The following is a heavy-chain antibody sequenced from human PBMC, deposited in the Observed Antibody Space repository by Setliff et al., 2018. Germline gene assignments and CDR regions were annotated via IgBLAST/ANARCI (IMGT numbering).Heavy chain of an antibody. CDR3: ARVLNWFDP. D-gene: IGHD1-26*01. J-gene: IGHJ5*02. V-gene: IGHV4-39*07. CDR1: GGSISSSTYY. Sequence: SETLSLTCTVSGGSISSSTYYWGWIRQPPGKGLEWIGSIYYSGSTYYNPSLKSRVTISVDTSKNQFSLKLSSVTAADTAVYYCARVLNWFDPWGQGTLVTVSS. CDR2: IYYSGST.